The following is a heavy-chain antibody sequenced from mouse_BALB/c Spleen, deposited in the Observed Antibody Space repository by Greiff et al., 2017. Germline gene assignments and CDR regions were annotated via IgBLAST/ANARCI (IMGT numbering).Heavy chain of an antibody. V-gene: IGHV5-6-4*01. Sequence: EVKLMESGGGLVKPGGSLKLSCAASGFTFSSYTMSWVRQTPEKRLEWVATISSGGSYTYYPDSVKGRFTISRDNAKNTLYLQMSSLKFEDTAMYYCTRHWDVRAWFAYWGQGTLVTVSA. CDR2: ISSGGSYT. CDR1: GFTFSSYT. D-gene: IGHD4-1*01. J-gene: IGHJ3*01. CDR3: TRHWDVRAWFAY.